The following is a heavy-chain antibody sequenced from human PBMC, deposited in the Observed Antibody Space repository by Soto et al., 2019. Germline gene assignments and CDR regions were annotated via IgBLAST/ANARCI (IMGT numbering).Heavy chain of an antibody. J-gene: IGHJ4*02. V-gene: IGHV1-3*01. Sequence: ASVKVSCKASGYTFTSYGISWVRQAPGQRLEWMGWINAGNGNTKYSQKFQGRVTITRDTSASTAYMQLSSLRSEDTAVYYCARRQDTAMEPNFDYWGEGTVVTVSA. CDR2: INAGNGNT. D-gene: IGHD5-18*01. CDR1: GYTFTSYG. CDR3: ARRQDTAMEPNFDY.